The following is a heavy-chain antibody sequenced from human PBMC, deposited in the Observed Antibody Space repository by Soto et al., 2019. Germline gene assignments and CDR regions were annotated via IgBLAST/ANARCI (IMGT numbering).Heavy chain of an antibody. J-gene: IGHJ3*02. CDR1: GYTFTGYY. Sequence: QVQLVQSGAEVKKPGASVKVSCKASGYTFTGYYMHWVRQAPGQGLEWMGGINPNSGGTNYAQKFQGWVTMTRDTSISTAYMELSRLRSDDTAVYYCARRYCSGGSCWGDAFDIWGQGTMVTVSS. CDR2: INPNSGGT. D-gene: IGHD2-15*01. V-gene: IGHV1-2*04. CDR3: ARRYCSGGSCWGDAFDI.